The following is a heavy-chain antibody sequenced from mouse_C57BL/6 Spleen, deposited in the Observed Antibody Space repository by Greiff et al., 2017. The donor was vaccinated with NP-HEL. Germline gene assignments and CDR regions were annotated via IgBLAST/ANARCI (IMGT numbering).Heavy chain of an antibody. V-gene: IGHV5-4*01. J-gene: IGHJ2*01. CDR1: GFTFSSYA. D-gene: IGHD2-1*01. CDR3: AREVYGNYLDY. Sequence: EVNVVESGGGLVKPGGSLKLSCAASGFTFSSYAMSWVRQTPEKRLEWVATISDGGSYTYYPDNVKGRFTISRDNAKNNLYLQMSHLKSEDTAMYYCAREVYGNYLDYWGQGTTLTVSS. CDR2: ISDGGSYT.